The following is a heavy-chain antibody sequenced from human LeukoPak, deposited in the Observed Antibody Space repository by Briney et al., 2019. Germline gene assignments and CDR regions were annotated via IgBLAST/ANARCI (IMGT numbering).Heavy chain of an antibody. D-gene: IGHD6-19*01. Sequence: PGGSLRLSCAASGFTFSDYYMSSIRQAPGKGLEWVSYISSSGRTIYYADSVKGRFTISRDNAKNSLYLQMNSLRAEDTAVYYCATGAVAGTCFDYWGQGTLVTVSS. V-gene: IGHV3-11*01. J-gene: IGHJ4*02. CDR2: ISSSGRTI. CDR1: GFTFSDYY. CDR3: ATGAVAGTCFDY.